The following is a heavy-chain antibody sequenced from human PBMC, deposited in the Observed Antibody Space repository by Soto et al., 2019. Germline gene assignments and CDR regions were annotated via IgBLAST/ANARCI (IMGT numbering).Heavy chain of an antibody. Sequence: QVQLVESGGGVVQPGRSLRLSCAASGFTFSTYAMHWVRQAPGKGLDWVAVISYDASSKNYEDSVKGRFTISRDHSKNTLYLQMNSLTPEDTAVYYCAKDRSGSWALDFWGQGTLFTVSS. D-gene: IGHD6-13*01. J-gene: IGHJ4*02. V-gene: IGHV3-30*18. CDR3: AKDRSGSWALDF. CDR2: ISYDASSK. CDR1: GFTFSTYA.